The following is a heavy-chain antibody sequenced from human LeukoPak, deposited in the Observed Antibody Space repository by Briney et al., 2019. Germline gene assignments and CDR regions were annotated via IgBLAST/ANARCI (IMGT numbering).Heavy chain of an antibody. J-gene: IGHJ4*02. D-gene: IGHD3-3*01. CDR3: ARGRREEWLFAYYFDY. V-gene: IGHV1-2*02. CDR1: GYTFTGYY. CDR2: INPNSGGT. Sequence: GVSVKVSCKASGYTFTGYYMHWVRQAPGQGLEWMGWINPNSGGTNYAQKFQGRVTMTRDTSISTAYMELSRLRSDDTAVYYCARGRREEWLFAYYFDYWGQGTLVTVSS.